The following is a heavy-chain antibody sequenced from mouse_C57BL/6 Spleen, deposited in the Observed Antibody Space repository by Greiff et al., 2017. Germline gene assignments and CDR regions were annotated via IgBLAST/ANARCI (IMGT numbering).Heavy chain of an antibody. J-gene: IGHJ1*03. D-gene: IGHD2-4*01. CDR3: AEHQGDIYYDYDFYLYFDV. V-gene: IGHV2-9*01. CDR2: IWGGGST. Sequence: QVHVKQSGPGLVAPSQSLSITCTVSGFSLTSYGVDWVRQPPGKGLEWLGVIWGGGSTNYNSAHMSRLCISKDNSKSQVFLKMNSLQTDDTAMYYCAEHQGDIYYDYDFYLYFDVWGTGTTVTVSS. CDR1: GFSLTSYG.